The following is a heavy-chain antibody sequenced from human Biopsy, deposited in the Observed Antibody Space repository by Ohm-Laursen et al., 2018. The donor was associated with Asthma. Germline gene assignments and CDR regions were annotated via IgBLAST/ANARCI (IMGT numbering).Heavy chain of an antibody. Sequence: SQTLSLTCTVSGGSLTSAYWSWIRQHPVTGLEWIGYIYYSGSTYYNPSLKSRVSISLDTSKNQFSLSLTSVTAADTAVYYCARTTYGDDGFDPWGQGTLVTVSS. D-gene: IGHD4-17*01. CDR2: IYYSGST. CDR3: ARTTYGDDGFDP. J-gene: IGHJ5*02. V-gene: IGHV4-31*03. CDR1: GGSLTSAY.